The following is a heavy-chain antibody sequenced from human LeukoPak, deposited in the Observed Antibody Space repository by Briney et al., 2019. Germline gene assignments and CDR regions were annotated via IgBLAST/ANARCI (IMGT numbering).Heavy chain of an antibody. CDR3: ARGHRSGQMYYFDY. D-gene: IGHD6-19*01. V-gene: IGHV1-2*02. CDR1: GYTFTGYY. Sequence: ASVKVSCKASGYTFTGYYMHWVRQAPGQGLEWVGWINTNSGGTYYAQNFQGRVTMTRATSITTAYMELSSLRSDDTAAYYCARGHRSGQMYYFDYWGQGTVVTVSS. J-gene: IGHJ4*02. CDR2: INTNSGGT.